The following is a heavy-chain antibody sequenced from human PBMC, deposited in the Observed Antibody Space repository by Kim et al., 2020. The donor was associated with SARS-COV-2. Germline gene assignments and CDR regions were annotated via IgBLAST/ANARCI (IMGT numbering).Heavy chain of an antibody. J-gene: IGHJ4*02. Sequence: KYYVGSVNGRFTSARDNAKNSLNLQMNSLGAEDTAVYYCARGAAVGTVDYWGQGALVTVSS. CDR2: K. V-gene: IGHV3-7*03. D-gene: IGHD6-13*01. CDR3: ARGAAVGTVDY.